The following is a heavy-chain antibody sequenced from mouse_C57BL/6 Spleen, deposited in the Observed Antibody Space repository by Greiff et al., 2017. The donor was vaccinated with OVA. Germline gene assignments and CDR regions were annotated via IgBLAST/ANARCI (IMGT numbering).Heavy chain of an antibody. CDR3: AGEDSSGYEAMDY. V-gene: IGHV1-82*01. CDR1: GYAFSSSW. J-gene: IGHJ4*01. CDR2: IYPGDGDT. D-gene: IGHD3-2*02. Sequence: QVQLQQSGPELVKPGASVKISCKASGYAFSSSWMNWVKQRPGQGLEWIGRIYPGDGDTNYNGKFKGKATLTADKSSSTAYMQLSSLTSEDSAVYFCAGEDSSGYEAMDYWGQGTSVTVSS.